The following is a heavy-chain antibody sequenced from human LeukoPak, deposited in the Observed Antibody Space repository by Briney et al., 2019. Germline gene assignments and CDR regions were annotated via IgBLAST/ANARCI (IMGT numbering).Heavy chain of an antibody. Sequence: SETLSLTCAVYGGSFSGYYWSWIRQPPVKALEWIGEINHSGSTNYNPSLKSRVTISVDTSKNQFSLKLSSVTAADTAVYYCARGPQEEGYCTNSVCYPIFDYWGQGTLVTVSS. CDR3: ARGPQEEGYCTNSVCYPIFDY. CDR2: INHSGST. V-gene: IGHV4-34*01. J-gene: IGHJ4*02. D-gene: IGHD2-8*01. CDR1: GGSFSGYY.